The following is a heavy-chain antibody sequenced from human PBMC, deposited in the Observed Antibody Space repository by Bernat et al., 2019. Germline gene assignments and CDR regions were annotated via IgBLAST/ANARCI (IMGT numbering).Heavy chain of an antibody. CDR2: INSDGSST. Sequence: EVQLVESGGGLVQPGGSLRLSCAASGFTFSSYWMHWVRQAPGKGLVWVSRINSDGSSTSYADSVKGRFTISRDNAKNTLYLQMNSLRAEDTAVYYCERDVSSYYYYGMDVWGQGTTVTVSS. J-gene: IGHJ6*02. CDR3: ERDVSSYYYYGMDV. CDR1: GFTFSSYW. V-gene: IGHV3-74*01. D-gene: IGHD2-2*01.